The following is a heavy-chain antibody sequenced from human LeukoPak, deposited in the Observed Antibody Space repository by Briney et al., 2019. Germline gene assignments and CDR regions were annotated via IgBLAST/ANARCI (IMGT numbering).Heavy chain of an antibody. CDR3: ARGLVLLWFGELVRWFDP. Sequence: ASVKVSCKASGYTFSGYYVHWVRQAPGQGLEWMGWINPNSGGTNYAQKFQGRVTMTRDTSISTAYMELSRLRSDDTAVYYCARGLVLLWFGELVRWFDPWGQGTLVTVSS. V-gene: IGHV1-2*02. CDR2: INPNSGGT. D-gene: IGHD3-10*01. J-gene: IGHJ5*02. CDR1: GYTFSGYY.